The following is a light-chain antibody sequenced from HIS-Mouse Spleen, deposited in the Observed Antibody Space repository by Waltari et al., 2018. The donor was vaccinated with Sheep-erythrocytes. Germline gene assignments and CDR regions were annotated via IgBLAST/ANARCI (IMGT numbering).Light chain of an antibody. CDR3: CSYAGSYNHV. CDR1: SSDVGSYNL. Sequence: QSALTQPASVSGSPGQSITISCPGTSSDVGSYNLSSWYQQHPGKAPKLMIYDVSKRPSGVPDRFSGSKSGNTASLTISGLQAEDEADYYCCSYAGSYNHVFATGTKVTVL. V-gene: IGLV2-23*02. CDR2: DVS. J-gene: IGLJ1*01.